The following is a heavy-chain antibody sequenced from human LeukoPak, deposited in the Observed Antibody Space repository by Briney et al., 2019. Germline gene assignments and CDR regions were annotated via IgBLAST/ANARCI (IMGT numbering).Heavy chain of an antibody. CDR3: ARDRTRWGDHPTNPEYNWFDP. D-gene: IGHD4-23*01. Sequence: SETLSLTCTVSGYSISSGYYWGWIRQPPGKGLEWIGSIYHSGSTYYNPSLKSRVTISVDTSKNQFSLKLSSVTAADTAVYYCARDRTRWGDHPTNPEYNWFDPWGQGTLVTVSS. J-gene: IGHJ5*02. CDR2: IYHSGST. V-gene: IGHV4-38-2*02. CDR1: GYSISSGYY.